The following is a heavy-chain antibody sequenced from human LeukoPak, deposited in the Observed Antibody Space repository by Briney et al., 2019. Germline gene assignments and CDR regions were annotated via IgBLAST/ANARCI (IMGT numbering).Heavy chain of an antibody. D-gene: IGHD3-22*01. Sequence: GGSLRLSCAASGFTFSSYWMSWVRQAPGKGLEWVANIKKDGSEKYYVDSVKGRFTISRDNAKNSLYLQMNSLRAEDTAVYYCARDLYRIVVIPHYFDYWGQGTLVTVSS. CDR3: ARDLYRIVVIPHYFDY. CDR2: IKKDGSEK. J-gene: IGHJ4*02. CDR1: GFTFSSYW. V-gene: IGHV3-7*01.